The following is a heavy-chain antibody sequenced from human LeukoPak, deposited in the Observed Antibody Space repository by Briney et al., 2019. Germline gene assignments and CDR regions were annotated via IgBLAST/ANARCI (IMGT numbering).Heavy chain of an antibody. J-gene: IGHJ4*02. CDR3: AKALEQETVIALDS. CDR2: ISGSGGST. D-gene: IGHD6-13*01. V-gene: IGHV3-23*01. CDR1: RFTFSTYA. Sequence: GGSLRLSCAASRFTFSTYAMSWVRQAPGKGREWVSAISGSGGSTYYADSVKGRFTISRDNSKNTLYLQMNSLRAEDTSIYFCAKALEQETVIALDSWGQGTLVTVSS.